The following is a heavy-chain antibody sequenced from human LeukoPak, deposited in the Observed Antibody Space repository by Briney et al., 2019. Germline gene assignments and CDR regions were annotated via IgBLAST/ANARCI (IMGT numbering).Heavy chain of an antibody. D-gene: IGHD4-23*01. CDR2: IGSSGSSI. J-gene: IGHJ4*02. V-gene: IGHV3-48*03. CDR1: GFTFRRYE. Sequence: GGSLRLSCAASGFTFRRYEMNWVRQAPGKGLEWVSYIGSSGSSIYYADSVKGRFPISRDNAKKSLYLVMNSLRAEDTAVYYCARGDDYGGIYYFDYWGQGALVTVSS. CDR3: ARGDDYGGIYYFDY.